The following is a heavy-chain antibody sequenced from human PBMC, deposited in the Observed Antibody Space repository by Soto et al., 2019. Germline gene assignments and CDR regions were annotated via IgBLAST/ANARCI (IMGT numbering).Heavy chain of an antibody. V-gene: IGHV4-30-4*01. CDR3: VRNPARYSGLGRDDA. D-gene: IGHD3-10*01. J-gene: IGHJ4*02. CDR2: IYYRGST. Sequence: SETLSLTCTVSGGSIRSGDNYWSWIRQTPGKGLEWIGYIYYRGSTYYNQSLKSRVTISVDTSMNQFSLTLTSVTAADTAVYYCVRNPARYSGLGRDDAWGQGTLVTVTS. CDR1: GGSIRSGDNY.